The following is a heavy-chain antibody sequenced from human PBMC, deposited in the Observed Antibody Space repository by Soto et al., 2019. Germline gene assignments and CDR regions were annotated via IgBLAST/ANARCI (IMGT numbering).Heavy chain of an antibody. CDR1: GYTFTSYA. D-gene: IGHD2-21*02. Sequence: QVQLVQSGVEVKKPGASVKVSCKASGYTFTSYAMHWVRQAPGQRLEWMGWINAGTGNTKYSQKFQGRVTITTDTSASTAYMELRSLRSEDTAVYYCASFNTVRVVTAMPLWGQGTMVIVSS. V-gene: IGHV1-3*01. J-gene: IGHJ3*01. CDR2: INAGTGNT. CDR3: ASFNTVRVVTAMPL.